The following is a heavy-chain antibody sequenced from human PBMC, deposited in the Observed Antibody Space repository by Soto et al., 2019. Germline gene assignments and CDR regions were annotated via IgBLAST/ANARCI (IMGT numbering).Heavy chain of an antibody. Sequence: QVQLVQSGAEVKKPGASVKVSCKASGYTFTSYYMHWVRQAPGQGLEWMGIINPSGGSTSYAQKFQGRVTMTRRTSTSPVYMELSSLRSEHTAVYYCSLVAVPYNWFDPWGQGTLVTVSS. CDR2: INPSGGST. V-gene: IGHV1-46*01. D-gene: IGHD2-15*01. J-gene: IGHJ5*02. CDR3: SLVAVPYNWFDP. CDR1: GYTFTSYY.